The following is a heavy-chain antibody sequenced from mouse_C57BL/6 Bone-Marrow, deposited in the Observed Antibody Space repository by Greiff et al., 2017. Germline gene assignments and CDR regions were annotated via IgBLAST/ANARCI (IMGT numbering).Heavy chain of an antibody. CDR1: GFTFSDYY. V-gene: IGHV5-12*01. D-gene: IGHD3-2*02. Sequence: EVQLVESGGGLVQPGGSLKLSCAASGFTFSDYYMYWVRQTPEKRLEWVAYISNGGGSTYYPDTVKGRFTISRDNAKNTLYLQMSSLKSEDTAMDYCATSSGYGAMDYWGQGTSVTVSS. CDR3: ATSSGYGAMDY. CDR2: ISNGGGST. J-gene: IGHJ4*01.